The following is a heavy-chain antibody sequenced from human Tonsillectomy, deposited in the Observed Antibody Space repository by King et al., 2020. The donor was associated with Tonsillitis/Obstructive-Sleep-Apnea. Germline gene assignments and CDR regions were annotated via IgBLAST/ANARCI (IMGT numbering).Heavy chain of an antibody. D-gene: IGHD2-2*01. CDR1: GGSFSGYY. Sequence: VQLQQWGAGLLKPSETLSLTCAVYGGSFSGYYWSWLRQPPGKGLEWIGEINHSGSTNYNPSLKSRVTISVDTSKNQFSLKLSSVTAADTAVYYCARLVENTSCPCFDPWGQGTLVTVSS. V-gene: IGHV4-34*01. CDR3: ARLVENTSCPCFDP. CDR2: INHSGST. J-gene: IGHJ5*02.